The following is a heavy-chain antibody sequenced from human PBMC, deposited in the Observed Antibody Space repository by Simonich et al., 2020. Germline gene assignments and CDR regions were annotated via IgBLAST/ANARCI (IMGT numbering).Heavy chain of an antibody. CDR2: INPNRGGT. J-gene: IGHJ2*01. D-gene: IGHD6-13*01. V-gene: IGHV1-2*02. CDR1: GYTFTGCY. CDR3: ARDSYSSWYFDL. Sequence: QVQLVQSGAEVKKPGASVKVSCTASGYTFTGCYMHWVRQAPGQGLEGMGWINPNRGGTHYAQKFQGRVTMTRDTSISTAYMELSRLRSDDTAVYYCARDSYSSWYFDLWGRGTLVTVSS.